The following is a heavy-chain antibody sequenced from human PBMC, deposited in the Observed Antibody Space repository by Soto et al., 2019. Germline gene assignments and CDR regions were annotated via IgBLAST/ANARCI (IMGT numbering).Heavy chain of an antibody. CDR2: IQYDGINE. V-gene: IGHV3-30*02. D-gene: IGHD2-15*01. Sequence: PGWSLRLSCAASGFSFSSSAFHWVRQAPGKGLEWVAFIQYDGINEYYADSVRGRFTISRDNFKNAVYLQMNSLRPEDTAVYYCAKAVSDPGCRGGGCQRTFHHWGPGTLVTVSS. CDR1: GFSFSSSA. CDR3: AKAVSDPGCRGGGCQRTFHH. J-gene: IGHJ4*02.